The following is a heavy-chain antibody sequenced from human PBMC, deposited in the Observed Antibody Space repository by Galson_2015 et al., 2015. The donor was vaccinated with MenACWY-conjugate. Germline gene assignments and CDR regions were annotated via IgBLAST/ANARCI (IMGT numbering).Heavy chain of an antibody. Sequence: SLRLSCAASGFTFSSYAMHWVRQAPGKGLEWVAVISYDGSNKYYADSVKGRFTISRDNSKNTLYLQMNSLRAEDTAVYYCARGEDIVVVVAGFDYWGQGTLVTVSS. CDR2: ISYDGSNK. V-gene: IGHV3-30*04. D-gene: IGHD2-15*01. J-gene: IGHJ4*02. CDR1: GFTFSSYA. CDR3: ARGEDIVVVVAGFDY.